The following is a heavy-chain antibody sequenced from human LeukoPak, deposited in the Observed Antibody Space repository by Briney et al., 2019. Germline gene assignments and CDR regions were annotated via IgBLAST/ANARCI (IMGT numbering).Heavy chain of an antibody. Sequence: PGGSLRLSCAASGFTFSSYSMNWVRQAPGKGLEWVSSISSSSSYIYYADSVKGRFTISRDNSKNTLYLQMNSLRAEDTAVYYCARSRWWSGSHPYYFDYWGQGTLVTVSS. V-gene: IGHV3-21*01. CDR2: ISSSSSYI. CDR3: ARSRWWSGSHPYYFDY. CDR1: GFTFSSYS. J-gene: IGHJ4*02. D-gene: IGHD1-26*01.